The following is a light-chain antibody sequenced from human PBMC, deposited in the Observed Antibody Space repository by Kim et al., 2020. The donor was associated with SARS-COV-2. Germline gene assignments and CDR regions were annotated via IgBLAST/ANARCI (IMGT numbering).Light chain of an antibody. J-gene: IGLJ1*01. Sequence: GQGVTISCTGSRPNIGAGYDVHWYQQLPGTAPKLLIYGNSNRPSGVPDRFSGSKSGTSASLAITGLQAEDEADYYCQSYDSSLNYVFGTGTKVTVL. CDR3: QSYDSSLNYV. CDR2: GNS. V-gene: IGLV1-40*01. CDR1: RPNIGAGYD.